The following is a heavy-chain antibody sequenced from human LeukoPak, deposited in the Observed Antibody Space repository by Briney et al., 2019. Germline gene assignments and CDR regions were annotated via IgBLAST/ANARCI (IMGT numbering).Heavy chain of an antibody. D-gene: IGHD1-26*01. CDR3: ARDLSGSYFSD. V-gene: IGHV3-43*02. Sequence: GGFLRLSCAVSGFSFDDSPLHWVRHAPGKGLEWVSLINSDGTRTFYVDSVEGRFTISRDSSRNSLYLQMNSLKIEDTAMYFCARDLSGSYFSDWGQGTLVTVSS. CDR2: INSDGTRT. CDR1: GFSFDDSP. J-gene: IGHJ4*02.